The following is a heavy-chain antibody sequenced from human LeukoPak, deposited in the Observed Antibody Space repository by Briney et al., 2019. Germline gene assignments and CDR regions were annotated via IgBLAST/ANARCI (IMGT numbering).Heavy chain of an antibody. CDR3: ASRGYNSTTDDT. CDR2: IYYSGST. D-gene: IGHD5-24*01. CDR1: GGSISSSSYY. J-gene: IGHJ4*02. V-gene: IGHV4-39*07. Sequence: SETLSLTCTVSGGSISSSSYYWGWIRQPPGKGLEWIGSIYYSGSTYYNPSLKSRVTISVDTSKNHFSLKLSSVTAADTAEYYCASRGYNSTTDDTWGQGTLVTVSS.